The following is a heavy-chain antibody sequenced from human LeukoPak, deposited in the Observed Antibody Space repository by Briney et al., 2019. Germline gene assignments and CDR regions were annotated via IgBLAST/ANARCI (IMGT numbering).Heavy chain of an antibody. J-gene: IGHJ3*02. CDR3: AGQARPGSAEGAFDI. Sequence: GGSLRLSCTASGFTFSSYDMHWVRQDKGKGLEWVSAISTAGDPYYLGSVKGRFTISREDAKNSFYLQMDSLRAGDTAVYYCAGQARPGSAEGAFDIWGQGTMVTVSS. CDR1: GFTFSSYD. D-gene: IGHD2-2*01. V-gene: IGHV3-13*05. CDR2: ISTAGDP.